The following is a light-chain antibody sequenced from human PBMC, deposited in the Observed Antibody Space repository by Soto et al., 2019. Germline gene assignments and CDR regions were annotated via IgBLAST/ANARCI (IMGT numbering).Light chain of an antibody. J-gene: IGKJ1*01. V-gene: IGKV1-5*01. Sequence: DIQMTQSPSTLSASVGDRVTITCRTSQSISIWLAWYQQKPGKAPKLLISTASTLESIVLSRFTSSPSGTENALTVSSLQPDDFPTYYCQQYNSYSETFGQGTKV. CDR1: QSISIW. CDR2: TAS. CDR3: QQYNSYSET.